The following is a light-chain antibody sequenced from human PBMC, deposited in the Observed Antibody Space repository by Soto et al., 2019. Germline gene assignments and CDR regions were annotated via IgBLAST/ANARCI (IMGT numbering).Light chain of an antibody. Sequence: EIVLTHSPATLSLSPGERATLSCRTSLSVGTSLAWHQQKPGQAPRLLIYDASNRATGIPARFSGSGYGTDFTLTIRSLEPEDFAVYYCQHGSTFGQGTKLEIK. CDR3: QHGST. V-gene: IGKV3-11*01. J-gene: IGKJ2*01. CDR1: LSVGTS. CDR2: DAS.